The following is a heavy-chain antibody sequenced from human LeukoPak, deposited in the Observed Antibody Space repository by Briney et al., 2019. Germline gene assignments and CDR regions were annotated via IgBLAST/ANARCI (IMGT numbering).Heavy chain of an antibody. V-gene: IGHV3-7*01. CDR1: GFTFSSYW. Sequence: GGSLRLSCAASGFTFSSYWMSWVRQAPGKGLEWVANIKQDGSEKYYVDSVKGRFTISRDNAKNSLYLQMNSLRAEDTAVYYCARYIVATTNWFDPWGQGTLVTVAS. D-gene: IGHD5-12*01. CDR3: ARYIVATTNWFDP. CDR2: IKQDGSEK. J-gene: IGHJ5*02.